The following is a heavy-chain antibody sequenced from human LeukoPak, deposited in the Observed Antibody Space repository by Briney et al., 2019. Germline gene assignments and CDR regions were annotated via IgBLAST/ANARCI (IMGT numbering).Heavy chain of an antibody. Sequence: GGSLRLSCAASGLTFSSYGMHWVRQAPGKGLEGVAFIRYDGSNKYYADSVKGRFTISRDNSKNTLYLQMNSLRAEDSAVYYCAKDYCSSTSCYTLGNYYYYMDVWGKGTTVTVSS. D-gene: IGHD2-2*02. J-gene: IGHJ6*03. CDR3: AKDYCSSTSCYTLGNYYYYMDV. CDR2: IRYDGSNK. CDR1: GLTFSSYG. V-gene: IGHV3-30*02.